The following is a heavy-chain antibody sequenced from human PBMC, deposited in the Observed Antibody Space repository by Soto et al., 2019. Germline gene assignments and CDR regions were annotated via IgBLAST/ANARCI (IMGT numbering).Heavy chain of an antibody. V-gene: IGHV3-21*01. D-gene: IGHD3-22*01. CDR1: GFTLTTYS. Sequence: EVQVVESGGGLVKPGGSLRLSCAASGFTLTTYSMNWFRQAQGQGLEWVSSSTSSSYIYYADSLKGRFTISRDKAKNSLSLQMNSLRAEDTAVYYCARGVHYCDRCGLPHAFDILGQGTMVTVSS. CDR2: STSSSYI. CDR3: ARGVHYCDRCGLPHAFDI. J-gene: IGHJ3*02.